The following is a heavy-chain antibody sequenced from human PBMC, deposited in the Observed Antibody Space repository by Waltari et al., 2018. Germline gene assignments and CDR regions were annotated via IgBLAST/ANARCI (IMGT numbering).Heavy chain of an antibody. CDR1: GFTFSSYW. V-gene: IGHV3-7*01. J-gene: IGHJ4*02. CDR2: IKQDGSEK. CDR3: ARDYALRVWGSYRPLDY. Sequence: EVQLVESGGGLVQPGGSLRLSCAASGFTFSSYWMSWVRQAPGKGLEWVANIKQDGSEKYYVDSVKGRFTISRDNAKNSLYLQMNSLRAEDTAVYYCARDYALRVWGSYRPLDYWGQGTLVTVSS. D-gene: IGHD3-16*02.